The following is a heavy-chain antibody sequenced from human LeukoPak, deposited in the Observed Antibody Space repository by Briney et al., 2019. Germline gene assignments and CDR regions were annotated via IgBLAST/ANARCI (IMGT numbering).Heavy chain of an antibody. V-gene: IGHV1-69*05. Sequence: SVKVSCKASGGTFSSYAISWVRQAPGQGLEWMGGIIPIFGTANYAQKFQGRVTISTDESTSTAYMELSSLRAEDTAEYYCASGSQYGSRTSCYDFDFWGQGTLVTASS. J-gene: IGHJ4*02. CDR1: GGTFSSYA. CDR2: IIPIFGTA. D-gene: IGHD2-2*01. CDR3: ASGSQYGSRTSCYDFDF.